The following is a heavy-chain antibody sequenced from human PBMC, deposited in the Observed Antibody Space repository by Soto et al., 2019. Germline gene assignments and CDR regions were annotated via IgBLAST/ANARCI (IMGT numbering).Heavy chain of an antibody. Sequence: QVQLVQSGAEVKKPGSSVKVSCKASGGTFSTYAISWVRQAPGQGLEWMGGIIPIFGTADYAQKFQGRVTITADESXXXAXLELSSLRSEDTAVYYCARDRPRENYGGNYYYDMDVWGQGTTVTVSS. V-gene: IGHV1-69*12. CDR3: ARDRPRENYGGNYYYDMDV. CDR2: IIPIFGTA. D-gene: IGHD4-17*01. J-gene: IGHJ6*02. CDR1: GGTFSTYA.